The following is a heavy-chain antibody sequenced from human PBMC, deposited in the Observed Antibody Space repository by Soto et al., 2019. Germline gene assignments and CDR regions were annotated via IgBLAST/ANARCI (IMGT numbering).Heavy chain of an antibody. CDR1: GGTFSSYA. D-gene: IGHD3-16*01. V-gene: IGHV1-69*12. Sequence: QVQLVQSGAEVKKPGSSVKVSCKASGGTFSSYAISWVRQAPGQGLEWMGGIIPIFGTANYAQKFQGRVTITADESTRAAYMELSTLRSEDTAVYSCASSIRRDLSNLDDDYVWGGDYYYYGMDVWGQGTTVTVSS. CDR2: IIPIFGTA. CDR3: ASSIRRDLSNLDDDYVWGGDYYYYGMDV. J-gene: IGHJ6*02.